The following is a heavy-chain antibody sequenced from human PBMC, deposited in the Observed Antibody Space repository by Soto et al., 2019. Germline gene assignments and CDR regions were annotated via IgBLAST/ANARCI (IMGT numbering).Heavy chain of an antibody. J-gene: IGHJ4*02. CDR3: VRVYGEIDY. D-gene: IGHD4-17*01. CDR1: GYTFTNYD. Sequence: QVQLVQSGAEVKKPGASVKVSCKASGYTFTNYDINWVRQAPGQGLEWMGWMIPKSGNTGYAQQLQGRVIMTRSTSISTAYMELSSLRSEDTAVYYCVRVYGEIDYWGQGTLVTVSS. V-gene: IGHV1-8*01. CDR2: MIPKSGNT.